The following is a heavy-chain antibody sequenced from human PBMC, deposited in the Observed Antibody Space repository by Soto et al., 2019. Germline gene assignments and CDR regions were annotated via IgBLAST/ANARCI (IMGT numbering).Heavy chain of an antibody. D-gene: IGHD2-15*01. CDR1: GFTVSSNY. CDR2: IYSGGST. V-gene: IGHV3-66*01. Sequence: EVQLVESGGGLVQPGGSLRLSCAASGFTVSSNYMSWVRHAPGKGLEWVSVIYSGGSTYYADSVKGRFTISRDNSKNTLYLQMNSLRAEDTAVYYCARDQGYCSGGSCYSFSFDYWGQGTLVTVSS. CDR3: ARDQGYCSGGSCYSFSFDY. J-gene: IGHJ4*02.